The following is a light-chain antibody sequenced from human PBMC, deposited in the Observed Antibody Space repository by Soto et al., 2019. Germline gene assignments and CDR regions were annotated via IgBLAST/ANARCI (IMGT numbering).Light chain of an antibody. CDR3: QQYYSYPYT. J-gene: IGKJ2*01. Sequence: DIQMTQSPSSLSASVGDRVTITCRASQSISSYLNWYQQKPGKAPKLLIYAASSLQSGVPSRFSDSGSGTDFTLTISCLQSEDFATYYCQQYYSYPYTFGQGTKVDIK. CDR1: QSISSY. CDR2: AAS. V-gene: IGKV1-39*01.